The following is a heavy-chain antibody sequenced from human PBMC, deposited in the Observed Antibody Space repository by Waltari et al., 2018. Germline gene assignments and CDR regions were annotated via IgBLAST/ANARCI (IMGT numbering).Heavy chain of an antibody. D-gene: IGHD3-10*01. CDR2: IYHSGST. Sequence: QVQLQESGPGLVKPSETLSLTCTVSGYSISSGYYWGWIRQPPGKGLEWIGSIYHSGSTYYNPSRKSRVTISVDTSKNQFSLKLGSVTAADTAVYYCARDWSAAMVQGVILFPYYMDVWGKGTTVTVSS. V-gene: IGHV4-38-2*02. CDR1: GYSISSGYY. J-gene: IGHJ6*03. CDR3: ARDWSAAMVQGVILFPYYMDV.